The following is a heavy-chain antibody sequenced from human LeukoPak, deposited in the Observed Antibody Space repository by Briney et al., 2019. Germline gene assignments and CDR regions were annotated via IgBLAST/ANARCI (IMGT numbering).Heavy chain of an antibody. V-gene: IGHV4-39*07. CDR3: ARETDNWNYGGWVPPYMDV. J-gene: IGHJ6*03. D-gene: IGHD1-7*01. Sequence: SETLSLTCTVSGGSISSSSYYWGWIRQPPGKGLEWIGSIYYSGSTYYNPSLKSRVTISVDTSKNQFSLKLSSVTAADTAVYYCARETDNWNYGGWVPPYMDVWGKGTTVTVPS. CDR1: GGSISSSSYY. CDR2: IYYSGST.